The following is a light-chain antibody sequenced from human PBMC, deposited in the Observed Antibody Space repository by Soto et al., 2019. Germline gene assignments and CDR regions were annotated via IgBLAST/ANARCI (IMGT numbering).Light chain of an antibody. J-gene: IGLJ2*01. CDR1: KLGDKY. CDR3: QAWDSSTAGV. Sequence: SYELTQPPSVSVSPGRTASITCSGDKLGDKYACWYQQKPGQSPVLVIYQDSKRPSGIPERFSGSNSGNTATLTISGTQAMDEADYYCQAWDSSTAGVFGGGTKVTVL. V-gene: IGLV3-1*01. CDR2: QDS.